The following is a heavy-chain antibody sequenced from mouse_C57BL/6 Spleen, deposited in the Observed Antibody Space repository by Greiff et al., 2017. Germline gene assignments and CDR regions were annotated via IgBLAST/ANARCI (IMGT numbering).Heavy chain of an antibody. V-gene: IGHV1-69*01. CDR2: IDPSDSYT. J-gene: IGHJ4*01. D-gene: IGHD1-1*01. CDR1: GYTFTSYW. Sequence: QVQLQQPGAELVMPGASVKLSCKASGYTFTSYWMHWVKQRPGQGLEWIGEIDPSDSYTNYNQKFKGKSTLTVDKSSSTAYMQLSSLTSEDSAVYYCARRGGSSYGAMDYWGQGTSVTVSS. CDR3: ARRGGSSYGAMDY.